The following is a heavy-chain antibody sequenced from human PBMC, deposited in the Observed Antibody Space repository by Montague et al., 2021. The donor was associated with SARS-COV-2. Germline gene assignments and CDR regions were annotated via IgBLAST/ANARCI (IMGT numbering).Heavy chain of an antibody. Sequence: SETLSLTCNVSGGSMNLYYWTWVRQPAGKGLEWIGRFYPSGSTNFNPSLKSRVTISVDTSKNQFSLNLSSATAADTAVYYCARHGPNDYYHSRYFDLWGRGTLVTVSS. V-gene: IGHV4-4*07. CDR2: FYPSGST. D-gene: IGHD3-10*01. CDR1: GGSMNLYY. J-gene: IGHJ2*01. CDR3: ARHGPNDYYHSRYFDL.